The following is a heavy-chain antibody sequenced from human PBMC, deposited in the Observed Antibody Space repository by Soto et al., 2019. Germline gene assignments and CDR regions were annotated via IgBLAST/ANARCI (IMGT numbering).Heavy chain of an antibody. CDR3: ARAPPGYSLGYREYGMDV. D-gene: IGHD2-21*01. CDR2: ISLDGSRT. J-gene: IGHJ6*02. Sequence: PGGSLRLSCAAPGFTFGIYLMHWARQAPEKGLVWVSHISLDGSRTTYADSVKGRFTISRDNAKNTLYLLMNSLRAEDTAVYYCARAPPGYSLGYREYGMDVWGQGTTVTVSS. CDR1: GFTFGIYL. V-gene: IGHV3-74*01.